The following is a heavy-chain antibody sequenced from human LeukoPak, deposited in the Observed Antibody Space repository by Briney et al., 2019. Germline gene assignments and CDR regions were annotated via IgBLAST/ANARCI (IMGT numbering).Heavy chain of an antibody. V-gene: IGHV4-39*01. D-gene: IGHD3-22*01. CDR1: GGSISSSSYC. Sequence: SETLSLTCTVSGGSISSSSYCWGWIRQPPGKGLEWVGSICYSGSTYYNPSLRSRVTISVDTSKNQFSLKLSSVSAADTAVYYCARLPPGNYYDSSGSLAGAFDIWGQGTMVTVSS. CDR2: ICYSGST. CDR3: ARLPPGNYYDSSGSLAGAFDI. J-gene: IGHJ3*02.